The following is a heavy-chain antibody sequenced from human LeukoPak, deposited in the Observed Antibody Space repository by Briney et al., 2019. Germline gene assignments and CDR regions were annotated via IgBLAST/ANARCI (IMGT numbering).Heavy chain of an antibody. D-gene: IGHD6-19*01. CDR1: VFTFSNYS. J-gene: IGHJ4*02. Sequence: PGGSLRLSCAASVFTFSNYSIHWVRQAPCKGLEWVAVISYDGNNKYYADSLKGRFTISRDNSKNTLYLQMNSLRAEDTAVYYCARGGSGWYFDYWGQGTLVTVSS. CDR2: ISYDGNNK. CDR3: ARGGSGWYFDY. V-gene: IGHV3-30-3*01.